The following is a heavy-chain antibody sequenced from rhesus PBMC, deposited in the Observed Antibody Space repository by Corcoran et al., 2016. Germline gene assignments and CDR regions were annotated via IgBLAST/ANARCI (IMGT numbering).Heavy chain of an antibody. CDR1: GGSISGNYY. Sequence: QVQLQESGPGLVKPSETLSLTCAVSGGSISGNYYWGWIRQHPGKGLEGIGKIDGNSASTSSTPSLKSRVTISKDTSKNQFSLNLSSGTAADTAVYYCASQQGAAGTFRFDVWGPGVLVTVSS. V-gene: IGHV4S9*01. CDR3: ASQQGAAGTFRFDV. J-gene: IGHJ5-1*01. D-gene: IGHD6-31*01. CDR2: IDGNSAST.